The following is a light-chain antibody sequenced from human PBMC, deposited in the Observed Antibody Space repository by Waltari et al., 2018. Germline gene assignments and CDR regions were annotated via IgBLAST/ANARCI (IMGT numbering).Light chain of an antibody. V-gene: IGLV2-14*03. Sequence: QSALTQPASVSGSPGKSITISCTGPSSDVGGYKYVSWYQQHPDKAPKLMLYDVNNRPSGVSNRFSGSESGNTASLTISSLQAEDEADYYCSSYTSSTIPVFGTGTKVTVL. CDR1: SSDVGGYKY. CDR3: SSYTSSTIPV. J-gene: IGLJ1*01. CDR2: DVN.